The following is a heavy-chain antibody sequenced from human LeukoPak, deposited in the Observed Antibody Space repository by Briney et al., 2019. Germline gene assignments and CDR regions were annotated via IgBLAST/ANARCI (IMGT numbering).Heavy chain of an antibody. CDR1: GDSISDYY. V-gene: IGHV4-59*01. Sequence: SETLSLTCTVSGDSISDYYWNWIRQPPGKGLEWIGYIYYSGSTNYNPSLKSRVTISVDTSKNQFSLKLSSVTAADTAVYYCARVGRDGYKAWGQGTLVTVSS. D-gene: IGHD5-24*01. J-gene: IGHJ5*02. CDR2: IYYSGST. CDR3: ARVGRDGYKA.